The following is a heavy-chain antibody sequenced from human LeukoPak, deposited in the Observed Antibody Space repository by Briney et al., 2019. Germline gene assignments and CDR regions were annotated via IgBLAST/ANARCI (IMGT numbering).Heavy chain of an antibody. V-gene: IGHV3-23*01. Sequence: PGGSLRLSCAASGFTFSSYGMHWVRQAPGKGLEWVSAISGSGGSTYYAYSVKGRFTISRDNSKNTLYLQMNSLRAKDTAVYYCASSSWQRNYWGQGTLVTVSS. D-gene: IGHD6-13*01. CDR3: ASSSWQRNY. CDR2: ISGSGGST. CDR1: GFTFSSYG. J-gene: IGHJ4*02.